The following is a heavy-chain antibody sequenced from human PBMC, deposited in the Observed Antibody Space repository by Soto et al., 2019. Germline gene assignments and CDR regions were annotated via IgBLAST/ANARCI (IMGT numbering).Heavy chain of an antibody. CDR1: GFTFSSYS. V-gene: IGHV3-21*01. J-gene: IGHJ5*02. CDR2: ISSSSSYI. D-gene: IGHD2-15*01. CDR3: ARPLVAVDANNWENWFDP. Sequence: KPGGSLRLSCAASGFTFSSYSMNWVRQAPGKGLEWVSSISSSSSYIYYADSVKGRFTISRDNAKNSLYLQMNSLRAEDTAVYYCARPLVAVDANNWENWFDPWGQGTLVTVSS.